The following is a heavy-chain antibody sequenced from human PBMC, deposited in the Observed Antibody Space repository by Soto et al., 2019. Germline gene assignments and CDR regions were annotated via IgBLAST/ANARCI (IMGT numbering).Heavy chain of an antibody. V-gene: IGHV4-31*03. CDR1: IVSVSSGGYF. CDR2: IYHTGST. Sequence: SETLSLTCTFSIVSVSSGGYFCSWIRQLPGKGLEWIGYIYHTGSTFYNPSLKSRVTISLDTSKSQFSLRLTSVTAADTAMYFCAGSSAPSMFEYWGPGTLVTVSS. D-gene: IGHD2-2*01. J-gene: IGHJ4*02. CDR3: AGSSAPSMFEY.